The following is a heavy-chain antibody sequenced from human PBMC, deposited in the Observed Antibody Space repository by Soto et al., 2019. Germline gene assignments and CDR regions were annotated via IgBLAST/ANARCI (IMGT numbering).Heavy chain of an antibody. Sequence: QVQLVESGGGLVRPGGSLRRSCEASGFTFRDYYMTWFRQSPVKGLEWLSYIDSSTKYTNYADSVKGLFTISRDNATNSLYLQTNSLTADDTDVYYCAREYHYPMEVWGQGTRVTGSS. CDR2: IDSSTKYT. CDR3: AREYHYPMEV. V-gene: IGHV3-11*05. CDR1: GFTFRDYY. J-gene: IGHJ6*02.